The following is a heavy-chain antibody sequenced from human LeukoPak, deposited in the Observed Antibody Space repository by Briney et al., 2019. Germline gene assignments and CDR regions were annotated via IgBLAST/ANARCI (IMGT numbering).Heavy chain of an antibody. Sequence: QSGGSLRLSCAASGFTFSSYEMNWVGQAPGEGLEWVSVTYSGGRTYYADSVKGRFTISRDNSKNTLYLQMNSLRAEDTAVYYCARVYYGSGSLHYYYYYMDVWGKGTTATISS. J-gene: IGHJ6*03. CDR2: TYSGGRT. D-gene: IGHD3-10*01. V-gene: IGHV3-53*01. CDR1: GFTFSSYE. CDR3: ARVYYGSGSLHYYYYYMDV.